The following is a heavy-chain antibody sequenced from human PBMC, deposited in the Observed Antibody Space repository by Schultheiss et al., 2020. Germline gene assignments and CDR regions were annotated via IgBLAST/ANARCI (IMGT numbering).Heavy chain of an antibody. Sequence: ASVKVSCKASGYTFTSYDINWVRQATGQGLEWMGWMNPNSGNTGYAQKFQGRVTMTRNTSISTAYMELSSLRSEDTAVYYCARSGRSGLRRPVVAADYWGKGTLVTVSS. CDR3: ARSGRSGLRRPVVAADY. V-gene: IGHV1-8*01. J-gene: IGHJ4*02. CDR1: GYTFTSYD. CDR2: MNPNSGNT. D-gene: IGHD2-15*01.